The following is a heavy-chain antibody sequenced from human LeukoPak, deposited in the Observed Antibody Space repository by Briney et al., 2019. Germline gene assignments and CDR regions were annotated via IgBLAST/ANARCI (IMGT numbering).Heavy chain of an antibody. D-gene: IGHD2-8*02. CDR1: GFSFSSYG. J-gene: IGHJ6*02. CDR2: IQTDGDPK. Sequence: GGSLRLSCAASGFSFSSYGIHWVRQAPGKGLEWVAFIQTDGDPKYYADSVRGRFTISKDNSKKTCYLQMDSLRVEDTAVYYCARETSTEIIGGMDVRGQGTTVTVTS. CDR3: ARETSTEIIGGMDV. V-gene: IGHV3-30*02.